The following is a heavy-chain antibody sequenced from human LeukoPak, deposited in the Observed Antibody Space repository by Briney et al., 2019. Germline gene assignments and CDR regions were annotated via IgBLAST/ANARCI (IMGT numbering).Heavy chain of an antibody. CDR3: ASGYSRGGDY. D-gene: IGHD2-21*01. J-gene: IGHJ4*02. CDR2: TSSSGSTM. V-gene: IGHV3-48*02. CDR1: GFTFSDYS. Sequence: PGGSLRLSCAASGFTFSDYSMNWVRQAPGKGLEWVSQTSSSGSTMYYADSVKGRFTISRDNAKNSLYLQMNSLRDEDTAVYYCASGYSRGGDYWGQGTLVTVSS.